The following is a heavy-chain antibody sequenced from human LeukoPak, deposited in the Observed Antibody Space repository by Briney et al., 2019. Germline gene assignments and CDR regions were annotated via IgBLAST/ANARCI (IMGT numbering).Heavy chain of an antibody. D-gene: IGHD2-15*01. J-gene: IGHJ6*03. CDR3: ARTATSWAYYMDV. CDR2: IYYSGSA. V-gene: IGHV4-31*03. CDR1: GGSISSGGYY. Sequence: SETLSLACTVSGGSISSGGYYWSWIRQHAGKGLEWIGYIYYSGSAYYNPSLKSRVTISVDTSKNQFSLKVNSVTAADTAVYYCARTATSWAYYMDVWGKGTTVTVS.